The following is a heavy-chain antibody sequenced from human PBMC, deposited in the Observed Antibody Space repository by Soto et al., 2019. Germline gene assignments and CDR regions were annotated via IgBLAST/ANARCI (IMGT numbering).Heavy chain of an antibody. V-gene: IGHV5-51*01. Sequence: GESLKISCKGSGYSFTSYWIGWVRQMPGKGLEWMGIIYPGDSDTRYSPSFQGQVTISADKSINTAYLQWSSLKASDTAMYYCARKYCITSTCARSGLDIWGQGTMVTVSS. CDR1: GYSFTSYW. CDR2: IYPGDSDT. D-gene: IGHD2-2*01. CDR3: ARKYCITSTCARSGLDI. J-gene: IGHJ3*02.